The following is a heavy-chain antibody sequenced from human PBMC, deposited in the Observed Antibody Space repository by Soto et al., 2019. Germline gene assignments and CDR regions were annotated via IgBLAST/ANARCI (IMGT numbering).Heavy chain of an antibody. Sequence: ASVKVSCNAAAYTFTSYYMNCLRQAPGQGLEWLGIINPSGGYTTYAQRFLGRVTMTSDTSTSTVHMELGSLTSEDTALYYCARGGGIVVVSAPYDLWGQGTLVIVSS. CDR2: INPSGGYT. V-gene: IGHV1-46*03. CDR1: AYTFTSYY. CDR3: ARGGGIVVVSAPYDL. D-gene: IGHD2-21*02. J-gene: IGHJ5*02.